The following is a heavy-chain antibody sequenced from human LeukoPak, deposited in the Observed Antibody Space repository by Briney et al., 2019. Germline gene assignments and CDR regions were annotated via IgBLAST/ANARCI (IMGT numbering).Heavy chain of an antibody. CDR1: GFTFSSYG. V-gene: IGHV3-33*01. Sequence: GGSLRLSCAASGFTFSSYGMHWVRQAPGKGLEWVAVIWYDGSNKYYADSVKGRFTISRDNSKNTLYLQMNSLRAEDTAVYCCARNGRLGYSSGWYAGYRGQGTLVTVSS. CDR3: ARNGRLGYSSGWYAGY. CDR2: IWYDGSNK. D-gene: IGHD6-19*01. J-gene: IGHJ4*02.